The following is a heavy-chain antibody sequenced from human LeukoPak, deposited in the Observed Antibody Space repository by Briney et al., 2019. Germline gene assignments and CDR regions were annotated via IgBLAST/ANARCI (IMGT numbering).Heavy chain of an antibody. Sequence: GGSLRLSCAASGFTFSSYSMNWVRQAPGKGLEWVSYISSSSSTIYYADSVKGRFTISRDNAKNSLYLQMNSLRAEDTAVYYCAREYSSSPTGFDYWGQGTLVTVSS. CDR1: GFTFSSYS. J-gene: IGHJ4*02. CDR2: ISSSSSTI. V-gene: IGHV3-48*04. CDR3: AREYSSSPTGFDY. D-gene: IGHD6-6*01.